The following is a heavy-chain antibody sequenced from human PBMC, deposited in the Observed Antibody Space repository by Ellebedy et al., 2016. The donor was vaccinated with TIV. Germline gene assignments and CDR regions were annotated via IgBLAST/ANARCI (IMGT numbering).Heavy chain of an antibody. V-gene: IGHV3-23*01. D-gene: IGHD6-19*01. CDR3: AKDVNSGWFDY. J-gene: IGHJ4*02. CDR1: GFTFSSYA. Sequence: GESLKISXAASGFTFSSYAMSWVRQAPGKGLEWVSAISGSGGSTYYADSVKGRFTISRDNSKNTLYLQMNSLRAEDMAVYYCAKDVNSGWFDYWGQGTLVTVSS. CDR2: ISGSGGST.